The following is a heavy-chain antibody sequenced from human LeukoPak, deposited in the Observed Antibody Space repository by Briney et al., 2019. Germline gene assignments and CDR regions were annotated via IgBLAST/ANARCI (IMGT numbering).Heavy chain of an antibody. J-gene: IGHJ4*02. Sequence: ASVKVSCKASGGTFSSYAISWVRQAPGQGLEWMGRIIPILGIANYAQKFQGRVTITADKSTSTAYMELSSLRSEDTAVYYCASPADDTAMVIGYFDYWGQGTLVTVSS. V-gene: IGHV1-69*04. D-gene: IGHD5-18*01. CDR3: ASPADDTAMVIGYFDY. CDR1: GGTFSSYA. CDR2: IIPILGIA.